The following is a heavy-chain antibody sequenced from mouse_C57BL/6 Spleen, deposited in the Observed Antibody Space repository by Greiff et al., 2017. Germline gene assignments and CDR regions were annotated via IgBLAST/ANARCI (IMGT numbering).Heavy chain of an antibody. CDR1: GYTFTSYW. CDR2: IYPGNSDT. CDR3: TRSGITTVVEDYFDD. Sequence: VQLQQSGTVLARPGASVKMSCKTSGYTFTSYWMHWVKQRPGQGLEWIGAIYPGNSDTSYNQKFKGKAKLTAVTSASTAYMELSSLTNEDSAVYYCTRSGITTVVEDYFDDWGQGTTLTVSS. J-gene: IGHJ2*01. D-gene: IGHD1-1*01. V-gene: IGHV1-5*01.